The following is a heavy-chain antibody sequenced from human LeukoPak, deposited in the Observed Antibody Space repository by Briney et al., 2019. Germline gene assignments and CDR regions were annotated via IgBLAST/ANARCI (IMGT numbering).Heavy chain of an antibody. V-gene: IGHV1-2*02. CDR2: INPNSGGT. CDR3: ATSRGWLPQPWFDP. J-gene: IGHJ5*02. CDR1: GYTFTGYY. Sequence: ASVKVSCKASGYTFTGYYMHWVRQAPGQGLEWMGWINPNSGGTNYAQKFQGRVTMTRDTSISTAYMELSRLRSDDTAVYYCATSRGWLPQPWFDPWGQGTLVTVSS. D-gene: IGHD5-12*01.